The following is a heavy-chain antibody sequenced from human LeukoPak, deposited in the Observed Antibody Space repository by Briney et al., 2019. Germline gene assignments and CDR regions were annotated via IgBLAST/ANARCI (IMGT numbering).Heavy chain of an antibody. CDR2: INPDSGGT. CDR1: GYTFTDFY. J-gene: IGHJ4*02. V-gene: IGHV1-2*02. Sequence: EASVKVSCKASGYTFTDFYMHWVRQAPGQGLEWMGWINPDSGGTNYAQKFQGRVTMTRDTSISTAYMELSRLRSDDTAVYYCARDLYYYGSGSYYFDSWGQGTLVTVSS. CDR3: ARDLYYYGSGSYYFDS. D-gene: IGHD3-10*01.